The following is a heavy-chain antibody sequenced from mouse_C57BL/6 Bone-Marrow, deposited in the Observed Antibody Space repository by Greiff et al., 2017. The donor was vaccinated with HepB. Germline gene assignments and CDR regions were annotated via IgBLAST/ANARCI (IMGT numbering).Heavy chain of an antibody. CDR1: GYSFTGYY. CDR3: ARHYYGSSYWYFDV. V-gene: IGHV1-31*01. D-gene: IGHD1-1*01. J-gene: IGHJ1*03. CDR2: IYPYNGVS. Sequence: VQLQQSGPELVKPGASVKISCKASGYSFTGYYMHWVQQSHGNILDWIGYIYPYNGVSRYNQKFKGKATLTVDNSSSTAYMELRSLTSEDSAVYYCARHYYGSSYWYFDVWGTGTTVTISS.